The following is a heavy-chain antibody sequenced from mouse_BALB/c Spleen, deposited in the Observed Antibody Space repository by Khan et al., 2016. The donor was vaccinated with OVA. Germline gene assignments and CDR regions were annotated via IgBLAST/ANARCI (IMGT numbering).Heavy chain of an antibody. CDR2: IYPGDGDT. CDR3: ARSGYDFFAY. V-gene: IGHV1-80*01. J-gene: IGHJ3*01. D-gene: IGHD2-14*01. CDR1: GYAFSSYW. Sequence: VQLQESGAELVRPGSSVKISCKASGYAFSSYWMNWVKQMPGQGLEWIGQIYPGDGDTKYNGKFKGKVTLTADKSSSTAYMQISSLTSEDSAVYFCARSGYDFFAYWGQGTLVTVSA.